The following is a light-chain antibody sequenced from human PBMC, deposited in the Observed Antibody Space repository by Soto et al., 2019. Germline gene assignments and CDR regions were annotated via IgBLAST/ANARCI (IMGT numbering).Light chain of an antibody. J-gene: IGKJ1*01. CDR1: QSVSSSY. CDR3: QQYNSYRT. CDR2: GAT. Sequence: EIVLTQSPGTLSLSPGERATLSCRASQSVSSSYLAWYQQRRGQAPRLLIYGATSRATGIPDRFSGSGSGTEFTLTISSLQPDDFATYYCQQYNSYRTFGQGTKVDIK. V-gene: IGKV3-20*01.